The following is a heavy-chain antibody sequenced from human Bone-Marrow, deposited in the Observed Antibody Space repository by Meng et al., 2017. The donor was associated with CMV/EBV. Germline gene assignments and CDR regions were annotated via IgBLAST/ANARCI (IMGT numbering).Heavy chain of an antibody. V-gene: IGHV1-69*01. D-gene: IGHD3-22*01. Sequence: QVQLVQSGAEVKKPGSSVKVSCKASGGTFSSYAISWVRQAPGKGLEWMGGIIPIFGTANYAQKFQGRVTITADESTSTAYMELSSLRSEDTAVYYCARDGAVYYDSSGYYYLFDPWGQGTLVTVSS. J-gene: IGHJ5*02. CDR3: ARDGAVYYDSSGYYYLFDP. CDR1: GGTFSSYA. CDR2: IIPIFGTA.